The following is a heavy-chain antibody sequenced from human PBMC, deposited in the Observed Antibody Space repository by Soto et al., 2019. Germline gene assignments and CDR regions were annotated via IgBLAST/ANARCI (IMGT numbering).Heavy chain of an antibody. CDR1: GYTFTSFD. CDR3: ARCPPQNRRSGRRYSFIRFDY. CDR2: MNPNSGNT. D-gene: IGHD2-15*01. V-gene: IGHV1-8*01. Sequence: ASVKVSCKTSGYTFTSFDINWVRQATGQGLEWMGWMNPNSGNTGYAQMFQGRVTMTRNTSISTAYLELSSLRSEDTAVYYCARCPPQNRRSGRRYSFIRFDYWXQGTLVTVSS. J-gene: IGHJ4*02.